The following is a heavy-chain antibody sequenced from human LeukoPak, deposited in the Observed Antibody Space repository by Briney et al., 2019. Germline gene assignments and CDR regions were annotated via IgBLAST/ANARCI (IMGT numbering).Heavy chain of an antibody. CDR1: GYTFTDYY. CDR2: INPNSGDT. J-gene: IGHJ4*02. D-gene: IGHD6-13*01. V-gene: IGHV1-2*02. CDR3: ARETVPAIAAPRGLNY. Sequence: ASVKVSCKASGYTFTDYYIHWVRQATGQGLEWMGWINPNSGDTNYAQKFQGRVTMTRDTSISTAYMELSRLRSDDTAVYYCARETVPAIAAPRGLNYWGQGTLVTVSS.